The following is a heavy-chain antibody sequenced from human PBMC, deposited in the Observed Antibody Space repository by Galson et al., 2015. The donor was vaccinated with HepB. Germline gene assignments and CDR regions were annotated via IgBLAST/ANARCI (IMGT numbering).Heavy chain of an antibody. V-gene: IGHV1-69*02. CDR1: GGTFSSYT. Sequence: SVTVSCKASGGTFSSYTISWVRQAPGQGLEWMGRIIPILGIANYAQKFQGRVTITADKSTSTAYMELSSLRSEDTAVYYCASGPPYNYGMDVWGQGTTVTVSS. J-gene: IGHJ6*02. CDR2: IIPILGIA. D-gene: IGHD3-16*01. CDR3: ASGPPYNYGMDV.